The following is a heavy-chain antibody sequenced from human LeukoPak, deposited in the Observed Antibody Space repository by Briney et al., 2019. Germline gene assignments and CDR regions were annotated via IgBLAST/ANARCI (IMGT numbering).Heavy chain of an antibody. CDR3: AKDAATTPAFDY. CDR1: GFTFSSYA. Sequence: GGSLRLSCAASGFTFSSYAMSWVRQAPGKGLEWVSAISGSGGSTYYADCVKGRFTISRDNSKNTLYMQMKRLRAEDTAVYYYAKDAATTPAFDYWGQGKLVTVSS. V-gene: IGHV3-23*01. J-gene: IGHJ4*02. D-gene: IGHD2-15*01. CDR2: ISGSGGST.